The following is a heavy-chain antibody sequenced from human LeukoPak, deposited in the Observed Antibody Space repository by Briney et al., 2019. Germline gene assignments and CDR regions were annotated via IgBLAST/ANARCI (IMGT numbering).Heavy chain of an antibody. CDR3: AKTVWSRLAAGLDS. CDR1: GGSISGSSYY. V-gene: IGHV4-39*01. J-gene: IGHJ4*02. D-gene: IGHD2-21*02. Sequence: PSETLSLTCSVSGGSISGSSYYWGWIRQPPGKGLEWIGNIYYRGSTYYNPSLKSRFIMSIDTSKNQFSLKMNSVTATDTAVYYCAKTVWSRLAAGLDSWGQGTLVTVSS. CDR2: IYYRGST.